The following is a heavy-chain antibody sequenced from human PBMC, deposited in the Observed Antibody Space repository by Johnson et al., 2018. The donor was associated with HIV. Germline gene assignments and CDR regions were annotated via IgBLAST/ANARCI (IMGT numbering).Heavy chain of an antibody. CDR3: TTDLRLLWFRFKEAFDI. V-gene: IGHV3-23*04. CDR2: ISGSGHST. J-gene: IGHJ3*02. CDR1: GFTVSSNY. D-gene: IGHD3-10*01. Sequence: VQVVESGGGLVQPGGSLRLSCAASGFTVSSNYMSWVRQAPGKGLEWVSAISGSGHSTYSADSAKGRFNLSRDSSKNTLYLQMNSLKTEDTAVYYCTTDLRLLWFRFKEAFDIWGQGTMVTVSS.